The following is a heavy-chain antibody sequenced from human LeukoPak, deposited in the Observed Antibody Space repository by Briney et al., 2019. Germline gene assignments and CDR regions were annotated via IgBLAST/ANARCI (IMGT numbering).Heavy chain of an antibody. V-gene: IGHV4-59*01. D-gene: IGHD1-26*01. Sequence: PSETLSLTRTVSGGSISSYYWSWIRQSPGKGLEWIGYIYYSGSTNCNPSLKSRVTISVDTSKNQFSLKLSSVTAADTAVYYCAREKEGATRGNFAFDIWGQGTMVTVSS. CDR2: IYYSGST. J-gene: IGHJ3*02. CDR1: GGSISSYY. CDR3: AREKEGATRGNFAFDI.